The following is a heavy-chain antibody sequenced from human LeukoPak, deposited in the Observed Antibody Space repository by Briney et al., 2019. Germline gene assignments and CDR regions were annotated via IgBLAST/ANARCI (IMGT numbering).Heavy chain of an antibody. CDR2: IYTSGST. J-gene: IGHJ5*02. V-gene: IGHV4-61*02. CDR3: AKNNGGARNHWFDP. Sequence: KTSETLSLTCTVSGGSISSGSYYWSWIRQPAGTGLEWIGRIYTSGSTNYNPSLKSRVTISVDTSKNQFSLKLSSVTAADTAIYYCAKNNGGARNHWFDPWGQGTLVTVSS. D-gene: IGHD1/OR15-1a*01. CDR1: GGSISSGSYY.